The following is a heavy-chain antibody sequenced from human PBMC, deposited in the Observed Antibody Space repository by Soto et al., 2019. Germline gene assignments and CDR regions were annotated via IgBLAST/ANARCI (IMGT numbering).Heavy chain of an antibody. CDR2: ITSDTNTI. V-gene: IGHV3-48*02. Sequence: EVQLVESGGGLVQPGGSLRLTCVASGFPFSIYSMNWVRQAPGKWLVWSSYITSDTNTIKYADSVKGRFTISRDNGKTLVYLPMNIVRDEDMAKYFCARSVVGYFDLWGQGIVITVSS. CDR3: ARSVVGYFDL. D-gene: IGHD6-19*01. J-gene: IGHJ4*02. CDR1: GFPFSIYS.